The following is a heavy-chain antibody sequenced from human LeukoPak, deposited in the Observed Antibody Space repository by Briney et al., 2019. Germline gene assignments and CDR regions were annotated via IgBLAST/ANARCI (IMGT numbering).Heavy chain of an antibody. J-gene: IGHJ4*02. CDR3: ARDGRYYYDSSGLDY. D-gene: IGHD3-22*01. V-gene: IGHV4-59*01. CDR2: IYYSGST. CDR1: GGSISSYY. Sequence: PSETLSLTCTVSGGSISSYYWSWIRQPPGKGLEWIGCIYYSGSTNYNPSLKSRVTISVDTSKNQFSLKLSSVTAADTAVYYCARDGRYYYDSSGLDYWGQGTLVTVSS.